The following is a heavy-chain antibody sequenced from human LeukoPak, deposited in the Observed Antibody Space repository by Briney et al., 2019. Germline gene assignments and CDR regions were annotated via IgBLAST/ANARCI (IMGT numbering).Heavy chain of an antibody. CDR3: AREIAVARGYYYYGMDV. Sequence: GRSLRPSCAASGFTFSSYAMHWVSQAPGKGLEWVAAISYDGSNKYYADSVKGRFTISRDNSKNTLYLQMNSLRAEDTAVYYCAREIAVARGYYYYGMDVWGKGTTVTVSS. V-gene: IGHV3-30*04. J-gene: IGHJ6*04. CDR1: GFTFSSYA. D-gene: IGHD6-19*01. CDR2: ISYDGSNK.